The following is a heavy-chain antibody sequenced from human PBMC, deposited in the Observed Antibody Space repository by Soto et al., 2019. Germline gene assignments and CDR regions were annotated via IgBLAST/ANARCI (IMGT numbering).Heavy chain of an antibody. CDR1: GGTFSSYT. D-gene: IGHD6-13*01. V-gene: IGHV1-69*02. Sequence: ASVKVSCKASGGTFSSYTISWVRQAPGQGLEWMGRIIPILGIANYAQKFQGRVTITADKSTSTAYMELSSLRSEDTAVYYCARGNRRPPGIAAAGTDYWGQGTLVTVSS. CDR2: IIPILGIA. CDR3: ARGNRRPPGIAAAGTDY. J-gene: IGHJ4*02.